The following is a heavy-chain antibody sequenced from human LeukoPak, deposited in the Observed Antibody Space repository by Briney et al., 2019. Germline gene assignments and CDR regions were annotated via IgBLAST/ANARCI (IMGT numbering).Heavy chain of an antibody. V-gene: IGHV1-46*01. J-gene: IGHJ5*02. CDR3: ARDPTVITSSRITIFGVAKSPHNWFDP. CDR1: GYTFTSYY. CDR2: INPSGGST. Sequence: GASVKVSCKASGYTFTSYYMHWVRQAPGQGLEWMGLINPSGGSTTYAQNFQGRVTMTSDTSTSTVYMQLSSLRSEDTAMYYCARDPTVITSSRITIFGVAKSPHNWFDPWGQGTLVTVSS. D-gene: IGHD3-3*01.